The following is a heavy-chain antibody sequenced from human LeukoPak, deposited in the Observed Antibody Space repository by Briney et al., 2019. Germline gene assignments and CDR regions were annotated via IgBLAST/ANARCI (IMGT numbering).Heavy chain of an antibody. CDR2: ISYDGSNK. D-gene: IGHD3-3*01. CDR3: ARDPSDFWSGYPYYFDY. V-gene: IGHV3-30-3*01. Sequence: SGGSPRLSCAASGFTFSSYAMHWVRQAPGKGLEWVAVISYDGSNKYYADSVKGRFTISRDNSKNTLYLQMNSLRAEDTAVYYCARDPSDFWSGYPYYFDYWGQGTLVTVSS. CDR1: GFTFSSYA. J-gene: IGHJ4*02.